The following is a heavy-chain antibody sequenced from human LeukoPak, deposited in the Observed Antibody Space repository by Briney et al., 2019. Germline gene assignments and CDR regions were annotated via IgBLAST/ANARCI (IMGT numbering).Heavy chain of an antibody. J-gene: IGHJ4*02. CDR2: IYSTGGI. D-gene: IGHD3-22*01. Sequence: GGSLRLSCTTSGFTFSNSAMSWVRQAPGKGLEWVSVIYSTGGIHYADSVKGRFTISRDSSKNTLFLQMSNLRAEDTAVYYCARFYFDSSGQNSRAYWGQGTQVTVSA. CDR3: ARFYFDSSGQNSRAY. CDR1: GFTFSNSA. V-gene: IGHV3-66*01.